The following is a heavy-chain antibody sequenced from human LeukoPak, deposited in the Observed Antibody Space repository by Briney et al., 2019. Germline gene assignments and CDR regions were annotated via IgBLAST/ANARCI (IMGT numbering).Heavy chain of an antibody. J-gene: IGHJ4*02. CDR2: MKQDGREK. CDR3: ASRNYYDSSGLPSN. CDR1: GFTFSSYW. Sequence: GGSLRLSCVGSGFTFSSYWMSWVRQVPGKGLEWVANMKQDGREKNYVDSVKGRFTISRDNAKNSLYLQMNSLRAEDTAVYYCASRNYYDSSGLPSNWGQGTLVTVSS. D-gene: IGHD3-22*01. V-gene: IGHV3-7*03.